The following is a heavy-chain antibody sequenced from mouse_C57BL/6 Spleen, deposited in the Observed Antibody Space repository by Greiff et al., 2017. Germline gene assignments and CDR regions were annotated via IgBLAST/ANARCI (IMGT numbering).Heavy chain of an antibody. J-gene: IGHJ4*01. V-gene: IGHV1-5*01. Sequence: EVQLQQSGTVLARPGASVKMSCKTSGYTFTSYWMHWVKQRPGQGLVWIGAIYPGNSDTSYNQKFKGKAKLTAVTSASTAYMELSSLTNEDSAVYYCTRGGYGSSPYAMDYWGQGTSVTVSS. D-gene: IGHD1-1*01. CDR2: IYPGNSDT. CDR3: TRGGYGSSPYAMDY. CDR1: GYTFTSYW.